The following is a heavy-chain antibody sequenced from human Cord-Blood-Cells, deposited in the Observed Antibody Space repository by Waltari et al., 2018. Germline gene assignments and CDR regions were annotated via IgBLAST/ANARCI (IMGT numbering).Heavy chain of an antibody. D-gene: IGHD6-13*01. Sequence: QVQLVQSGAEVKKPGASVKVSCKASGYTFTGYYMHWVRQAPGQGLEWMGWINPNRGGTNYAQKFQGWVTMTRDTSISTAYMELSRLRSDDTAVYYCARGIAAAGFDYWGQGTLVTVSS. J-gene: IGHJ4*02. CDR2: INPNRGGT. V-gene: IGHV1-2*04. CDR3: ARGIAAAGFDY. CDR1: GYTFTGYY.